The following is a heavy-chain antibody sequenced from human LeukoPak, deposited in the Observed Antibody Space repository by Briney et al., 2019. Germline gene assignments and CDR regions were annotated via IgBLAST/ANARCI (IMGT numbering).Heavy chain of an antibody. V-gene: IGHV3-53*01. CDR3: ARAAAGGSSSWYGYYYYYMDV. CDR2: IYSGGST. CDR1: GFTVSSNY. J-gene: IGHJ6*03. D-gene: IGHD6-13*01. Sequence: GGSLRLSCAASGFTVSSNYMSWVRQAPGKGLEWVSVIYSGGSTYYADSVKGRFTISRDNSKNTLYLQMNSLRAEDTAVYYCARAAAGGSSSWYGYYYYYMDVWGKGTTVTVSS.